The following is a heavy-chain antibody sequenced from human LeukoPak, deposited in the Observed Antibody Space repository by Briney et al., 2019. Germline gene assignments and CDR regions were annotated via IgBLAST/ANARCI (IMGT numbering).Heavy chain of an antibody. Sequence: GGSLRLSSATSGFNFRTYSFSWVRQAPGKGLEWVSYISSSSKYIYYADSLKGRFTISRDNAKNSLYLQMNSLRAEDTAVYYCARDPIAARSDAFDIWGQGTMVTVSS. CDR1: GFNFRTYS. J-gene: IGHJ3*02. CDR3: ARDPIAARSDAFDI. D-gene: IGHD6-6*01. V-gene: IGHV3-21*01. CDR2: ISSSSKYI.